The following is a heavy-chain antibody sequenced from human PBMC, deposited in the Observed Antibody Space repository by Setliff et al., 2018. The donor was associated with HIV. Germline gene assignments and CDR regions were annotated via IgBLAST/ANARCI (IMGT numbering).Heavy chain of an antibody. D-gene: IGHD3-22*01. CDR3: ASRVYYYDENRILREEGFVP. V-gene: IGHV4-38-2*02. Sequence: PSETLSLTCTVSGYSVNSDYLWCCIRQPPGKGLEWIGHIYYSRSTNYNPSLKSRVTLSVDTSKYQFSLSLGSVTAADTAVYYCASRVYYYDENRILREEGFVPWGQGTLVTVSS. CDR2: IYYSRST. J-gene: IGHJ5*02. CDR1: GYSVNSDYL.